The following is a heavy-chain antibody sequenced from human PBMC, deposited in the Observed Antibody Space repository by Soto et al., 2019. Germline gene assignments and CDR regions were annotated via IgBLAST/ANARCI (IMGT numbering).Heavy chain of an antibody. J-gene: IGHJ5*02. CDR2: IYYTGST. CDR3: ARGSSFDP. D-gene: IGHD6-19*01. CDR1: GASITTAYY. Sequence: SETLSLTCTVSGASITTAYYWTWVRQHPVKGLEWIGHIYYTGSTYYNPSLKSRLNISLDTSKNQFSLQLESVTAADTAIYFCARGSSFDPWGQGTLVTVSS. V-gene: IGHV4-31*03.